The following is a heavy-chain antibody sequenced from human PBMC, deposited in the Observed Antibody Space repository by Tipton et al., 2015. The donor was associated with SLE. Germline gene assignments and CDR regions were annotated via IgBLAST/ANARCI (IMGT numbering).Heavy chain of an antibody. V-gene: IGHV1-18*01. CDR1: GGTFGSYT. CDR2: ISTYTGNT. J-gene: IGHJ3*02. D-gene: IGHD3-22*01. CDR3: ARFSFSGYGFDI. Sequence: QLVQSGAEVKKPGSSVKVSCTASGGTFGSYTISWVRQAPGQGLEWMGWISTYTGNTNYAQKLQGRVTMTTDTSTSTVYMELRSLRSDDTAVYYCARFSFSGYGFDIWGQGTMVTVSS.